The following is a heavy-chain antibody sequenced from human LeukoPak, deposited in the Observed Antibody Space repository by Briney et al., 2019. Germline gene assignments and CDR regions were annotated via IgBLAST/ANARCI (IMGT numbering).Heavy chain of an antibody. J-gene: IGHJ6*04. D-gene: IGHD3-10*01. CDR3: ARDSILWFGELVPSRPHFYYGMDV. Sequence: PSETLSLTCAVYGGSFSGYYWSWIRQPPGKGLEWIGEINHSGSTNYNPSLKSRVTISVDTSKNQFSLKLSSVTAEDTAVYYCARDSILWFGELVPSRPHFYYGMDVWGKGTTVTVSS. V-gene: IGHV4-34*01. CDR2: INHSGST. CDR1: GGSFSGYY.